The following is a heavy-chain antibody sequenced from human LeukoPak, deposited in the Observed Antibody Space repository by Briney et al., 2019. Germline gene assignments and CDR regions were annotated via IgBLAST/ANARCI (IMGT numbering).Heavy chain of an antibody. J-gene: IGHJ4*02. V-gene: IGHV3-30-3*01. D-gene: IGHD3-3*01. Sequence: GGSLRLSCAATGFTFSSYAMHWVRQAPGKGLEWVAVISYDGSNKYYADSVKGRSTISRDNSKNTLYLQMNSLRAEDTAVYYCAKGGYDFWSGRLDYWGQGTLVTVSS. CDR2: ISYDGSNK. CDR3: AKGGYDFWSGRLDY. CDR1: GFTFSSYA.